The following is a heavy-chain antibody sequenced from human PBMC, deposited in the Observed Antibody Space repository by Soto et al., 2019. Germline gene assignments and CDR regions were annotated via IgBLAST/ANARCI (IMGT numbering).Heavy chain of an antibody. CDR3: ARELGYCSSTSCYKGYYGMDV. V-gene: IGHV3-33*01. CDR1: GFTFSSYG. J-gene: IGHJ6*02. CDR2: IWYDGSNK. Sequence: PVGSLRLSCAASGFTFSSYGMHWVRQAPGKGLEWVAVIWYDGSNKYYADSVKGRFIISRDNSKNTLYLQMNSLRAEDTAVYYCARELGYCSSTSCYKGYYGMDVWGPGTTVTVSS. D-gene: IGHD2-2*02.